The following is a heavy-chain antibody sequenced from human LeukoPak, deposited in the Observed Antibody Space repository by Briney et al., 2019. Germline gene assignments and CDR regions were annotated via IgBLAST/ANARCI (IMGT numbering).Heavy chain of an antibody. CDR2: INHSGST. V-gene: IGHV4-34*01. J-gene: IGHJ6*04. CDR1: GGSFSGYY. D-gene: IGHD2-2*01. Sequence: PSETLSLTCAVYGGSFSGYYWSWIRQPPGKGLEWIGEINHSGSTNYNPSLKSRVTISVDTSKNQFSLKLSSVTAADTAVYYCASLPAARYYYYGMDVWGKETTVTVSS. CDR3: ASLPAARYYYYGMDV.